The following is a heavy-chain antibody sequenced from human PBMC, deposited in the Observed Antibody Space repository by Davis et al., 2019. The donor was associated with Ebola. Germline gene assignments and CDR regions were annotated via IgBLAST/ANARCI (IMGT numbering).Heavy chain of an antibody. Sequence: PGGSLRLSCAASGSTFSSYNMNWVRQAPGKGLVWVSQIKSDGSSATYADSVKGRFTISRDNAKNTLYLQMNSLRAEDTAVYYCGSPVVAWGQGTLVTVSS. CDR1: GSTFSSYN. V-gene: IGHV3-74*01. J-gene: IGHJ4*02. CDR2: IKSDGSSA. D-gene: IGHD2-15*01. CDR3: GSPVVA.